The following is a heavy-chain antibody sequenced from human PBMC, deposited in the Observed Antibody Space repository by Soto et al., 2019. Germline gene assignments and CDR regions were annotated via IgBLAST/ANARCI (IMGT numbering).Heavy chain of an antibody. Sequence: QVQLVESGGGLVRPGGSLRLSCAASGFTFSGYYMSWIRQAPGKGLEWVSYISDSGDDKYYPDSVRGRFTISRDNAKNSLYLQMNSLRAEDTAVYYCARDPSPTMVRGVIDYWGQGSLVTVSS. V-gene: IGHV3-11*01. CDR3: ARDPSPTMVRGVIDY. J-gene: IGHJ4*02. CDR2: ISDSGDDK. D-gene: IGHD3-10*01. CDR1: GFTFSGYY.